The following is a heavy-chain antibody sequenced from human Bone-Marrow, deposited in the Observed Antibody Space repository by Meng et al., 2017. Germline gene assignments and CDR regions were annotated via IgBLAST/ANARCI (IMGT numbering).Heavy chain of an antibody. J-gene: IGHJ4*02. D-gene: IGHD3-10*01. Sequence: GSLRLSCTVSGGSISSYYWSWIRQPAGKGLEWIGRIYTSGSTNYNPSLKSRVTMSVDTSKNQFSLKLSSVTAADTALYYCARLLLWFGGVDYWGQGTLVTVSS. CDR2: IYTSGST. V-gene: IGHV4-4*07. CDR1: GGSISSYY. CDR3: ARLLLWFGGVDY.